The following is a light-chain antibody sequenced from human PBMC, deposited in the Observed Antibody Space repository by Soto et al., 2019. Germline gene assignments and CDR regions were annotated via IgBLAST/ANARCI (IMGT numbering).Light chain of an antibody. Sequence: QSALTQPASVSGSPGQSITISCTGTSSDIAVYSYVSWFQQHPGKAPKLIIYDVSNRPSGVSSRFSGSKSGNTASLTISGRQDEDESDYYCSSYKIDSTVVFGGGTKLTVL. J-gene: IGLJ2*01. CDR3: SSYKIDSTVV. CDR2: DVS. V-gene: IGLV2-14*01. CDR1: SSDIAVYSY.